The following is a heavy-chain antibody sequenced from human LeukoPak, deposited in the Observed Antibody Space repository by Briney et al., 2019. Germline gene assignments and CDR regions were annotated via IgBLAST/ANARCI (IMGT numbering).Heavy chain of an antibody. CDR1: GFTFSSYS. V-gene: IGHV3-21*01. Sequence: PGGSLRLSCAASGFTFSSYSMNWVRQAPGKGLEWVSSISSSSSYIYYADSVKGRFTISRDNAKNSLYLQMNSLRAEDTAVYYCARDQGLGRREFDAFDIWGQGTMVTVSS. CDR3: ARDQGLGRREFDAFDI. D-gene: IGHD5-24*01. J-gene: IGHJ3*02. CDR2: ISSSSSYI.